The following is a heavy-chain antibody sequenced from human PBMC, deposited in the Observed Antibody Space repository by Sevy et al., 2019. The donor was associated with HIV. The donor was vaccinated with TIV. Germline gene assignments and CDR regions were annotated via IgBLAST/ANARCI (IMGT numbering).Heavy chain of an antibody. CDR2: INWNGGST. CDR1: GFTFDDYG. CDR3: AREWWKASSGYELYYFDY. D-gene: IGHD5-12*01. V-gene: IGHV3-20*04. J-gene: IGHJ4*02. Sequence: GGSLRLSCAASGFTFDDYGMSWVRQAPGKGLEWVSGINWNGGSTGYADSVKGRFTISRDNAKNSLDLQMNSLRAEDTALYYCAREWWKASSGYELYYFDYWGQGTLVTVSS.